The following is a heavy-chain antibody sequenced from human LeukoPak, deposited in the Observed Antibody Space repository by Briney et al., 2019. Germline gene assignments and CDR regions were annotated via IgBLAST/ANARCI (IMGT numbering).Heavy chain of an antibody. CDR2: ISSSSSTI. CDR1: GFTFSSYS. J-gene: IGHJ4*02. Sequence: GGSLRLSCAASGFTFSSYSMNWVRQAPGKGLEWVSYISSSSSTIYYADSVKGRFTISRDNAKNSLYLQMNSLRAEDTAAYYCALNGWFGELYGDYWGQGTLVTVSS. V-gene: IGHV3-48*01. D-gene: IGHD3-10*01. CDR3: ALNGWFGELYGDY.